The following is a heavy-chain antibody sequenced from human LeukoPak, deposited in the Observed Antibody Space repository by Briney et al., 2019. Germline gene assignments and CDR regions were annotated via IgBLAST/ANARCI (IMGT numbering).Heavy chain of an antibody. J-gene: IGHJ1*01. Sequence: SETLSLTCTVSGGSISSYYWSWIRQPPGKGLEWIGYIYYSGSTNYNPSLKSRVTISVDTSKNQFSLKLSSVTAADTAVYYCARGYWYSSGWAFQHWGQGTLVAVSS. CDR1: GGSISSYY. CDR2: IYYSGST. V-gene: IGHV4-59*08. D-gene: IGHD6-19*01. CDR3: ARGYWYSSGWAFQH.